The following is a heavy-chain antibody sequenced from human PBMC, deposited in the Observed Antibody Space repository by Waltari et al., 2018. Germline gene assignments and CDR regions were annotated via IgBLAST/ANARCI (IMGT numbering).Heavy chain of an antibody. CDR3: VRRSYYEGFDY. Sequence: QLQLQESGPGLVKPSETLSLTCTVSGDSISSSRYYWGWIRQPPGKGLEWIGSMYSSGRTFYPPSLMSRVTISVDTPKNQFSLRLSSVTAADTAVYYCVRRSYYEGFDYWGQGTLVTVSS. CDR1: GDSISSSRYY. D-gene: IGHD3-22*01. J-gene: IGHJ4*02. V-gene: IGHV4-39*01. CDR2: MYSSGRT.